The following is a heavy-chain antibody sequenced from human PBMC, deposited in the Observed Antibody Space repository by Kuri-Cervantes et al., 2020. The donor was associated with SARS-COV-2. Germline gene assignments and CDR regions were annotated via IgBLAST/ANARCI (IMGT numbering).Heavy chain of an antibody. Sequence: GGSLRLSCAASGFTFSSYSMNWVRQAPGKGLEWVSTISDSGATTHYADSVKGRFTISRDNSKDTLYLHMNSLRVDDTAVYYCAKGRRSSYYSSVDYCGQGTLVTVSS. J-gene: IGHJ4*02. CDR1: GFTFSSYS. D-gene: IGHD1-26*01. CDR3: AKGRRSSYYSSVDY. V-gene: IGHV3-23*01. CDR2: ISDSGATT.